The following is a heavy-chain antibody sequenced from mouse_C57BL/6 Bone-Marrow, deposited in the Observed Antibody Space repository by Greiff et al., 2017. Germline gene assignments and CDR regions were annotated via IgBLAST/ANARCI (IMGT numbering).Heavy chain of an antibody. CDR2: IDPENGDT. V-gene: IGHV14-4*01. J-gene: IGHJ3*01. CDR1: GFNIKDDY. D-gene: IGHD2-3*01. Sequence: VQLQQSGAELVRPGASVKLSCTASGFNIKDDYMHWVKQRPEQGLEWIGWIDPENGDTEYASKFQGKATITAATSSNTAYLQLSSLTSEDTAVYYCTTWDGGFAYWGQGTLVTVSA. CDR3: TTWDGGFAY.